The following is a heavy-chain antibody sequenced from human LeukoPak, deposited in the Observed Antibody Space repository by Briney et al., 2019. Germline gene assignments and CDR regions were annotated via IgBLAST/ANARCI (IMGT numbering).Heavy chain of an antibody. CDR1: GGSISSGGYY. J-gene: IGHJ6*02. CDR2: IYYSGST. CDR3: ARGTAMVRYYYGMDV. Sequence: SETLSLTCTVSGGSISSGGYYWSWIRQHPGKGLEWIRYIYYSGSTYDNPSLKSRVTISVDTSKNQFSLKLSSVTAADTAVYYCARGTAMVRYYYGMDVWGQGTTVTVSS. V-gene: IGHV4-31*03. D-gene: IGHD5-18*01.